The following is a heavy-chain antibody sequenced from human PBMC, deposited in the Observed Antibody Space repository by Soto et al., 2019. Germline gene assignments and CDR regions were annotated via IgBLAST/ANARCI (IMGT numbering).Heavy chain of an antibody. Sequence: QVQLQQWGAGLLKPSETLSLTCAVYGGSFSGYYWSWIRQPPGKGLVWIGEINHSGSTNYNPSLKSRVTISVDTSKNQFSLKLSSVTAADTAVYYCARGVNPFPAYCTNGVCSHYFDDWGQGTLVTVSS. V-gene: IGHV4-34*01. J-gene: IGHJ4*02. CDR2: INHSGST. CDR1: GGSFSGYY. CDR3: ARGVNPFPAYCTNGVCSHYFDD. D-gene: IGHD2-8*01.